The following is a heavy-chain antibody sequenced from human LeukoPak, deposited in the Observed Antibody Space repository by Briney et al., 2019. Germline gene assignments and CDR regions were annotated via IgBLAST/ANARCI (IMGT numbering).Heavy chain of an antibody. Sequence: AGGSLRLSCAASGFTFSTYMMNWVRQPPGKGLEWIGEIHRSGSTNYNPSLQSRVTISIDRSKNQIALELSSVTAADTAVYYCAREIVGGFNPGAYWGQGTLVTVSS. D-gene: IGHD1-14*01. J-gene: IGHJ4*02. CDR1: GFTFSTYM. CDR2: IHRSGST. CDR3: AREIVGGFNPGAY. V-gene: IGHV4-4*02.